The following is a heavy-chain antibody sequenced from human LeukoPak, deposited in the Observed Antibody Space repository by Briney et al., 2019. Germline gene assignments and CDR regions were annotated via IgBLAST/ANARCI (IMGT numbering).Heavy chain of an antibody. J-gene: IGHJ3*02. V-gene: IGHV4-30-4*08. CDR3: ARDSRATDAFDI. CDR2: IYYSGST. D-gene: IGHD1-26*01. Sequence: SQTLSLTCTVSGGSISSGDYYWSWIPQPPGKGLEWIGYIYYSGSTYYNPSLKSRVTISVDTSKNQFSLKLSSVTAADTAVYYCARDSRATDAFDIWGQGTMVTVSS. CDR1: GGSISSGDYY.